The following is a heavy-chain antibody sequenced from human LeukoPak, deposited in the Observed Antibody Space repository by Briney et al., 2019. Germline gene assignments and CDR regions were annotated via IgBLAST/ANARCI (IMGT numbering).Heavy chain of an antibody. CDR2: IYSGGST. J-gene: IGHJ3*02. Sequence: GGSLRLSCAASGFTFSSYEMNCVRQAPGKGLEGVSVIYSGGSTYYADSVKGRFTISRDNSKNTLYLQMNSLRAEDTAVYYCASGPQGYYDSSGYYDAFDIWGQGTMVTVSS. CDR1: GFTFSSYE. CDR3: ASGPQGYYDSSGYYDAFDI. V-gene: IGHV3-53*01. D-gene: IGHD3-22*01.